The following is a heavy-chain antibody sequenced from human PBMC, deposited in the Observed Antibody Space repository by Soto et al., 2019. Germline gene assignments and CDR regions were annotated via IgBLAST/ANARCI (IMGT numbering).Heavy chain of an antibody. CDR1: EFTFSSYG. CDR2: IWYDGSNK. Sequence: GGPLILSCAASEFTFSSYGMHWVRTAPGKGLEWVAVIWYDGSNKYYADSVKGRFTISRDNSKNTLYLQMNSLRAEDTAVYYCARDPGYSYGPYYYGMDVWGQGTTVTVSS. D-gene: IGHD5-18*01. J-gene: IGHJ6*02. V-gene: IGHV3-33*01. CDR3: ARDPGYSYGPYYYGMDV.